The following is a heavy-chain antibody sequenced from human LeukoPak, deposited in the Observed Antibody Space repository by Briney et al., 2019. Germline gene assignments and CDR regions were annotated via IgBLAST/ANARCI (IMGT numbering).Heavy chain of an antibody. J-gene: IGHJ4*02. Sequence: SETLSLTCTVSGGSISSSSYYWGWIRQPPGKGLEWIGSVYYSGSTYYNPSLKSRVTISVDTSKNQFSLKLSSVTAADTVVYYCARELDTAMVGPDYWGQGTLVTVSS. D-gene: IGHD5-18*01. CDR1: GGSISSSSYY. CDR3: ARELDTAMVGPDY. V-gene: IGHV4-39*01. CDR2: VYYSGST.